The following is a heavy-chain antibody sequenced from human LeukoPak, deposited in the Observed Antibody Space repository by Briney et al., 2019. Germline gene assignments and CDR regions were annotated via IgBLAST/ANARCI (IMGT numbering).Heavy chain of an antibody. D-gene: IGHD3-10*01. V-gene: IGHV3-30*18. CDR1: GFTFSSYG. CDR3: AKDLMRDRWFGES. Sequence: GGSLRLSCAASGFTFSSYGMHWVRQAPGKGLEWVAVISYDGSNKYYADSVKGRFTISRDNSKNTLYLEMNSLRVDDTAVYYCAKDLMRDRWFGESWGQGTLVTVSS. J-gene: IGHJ5*02. CDR2: ISYDGSNK.